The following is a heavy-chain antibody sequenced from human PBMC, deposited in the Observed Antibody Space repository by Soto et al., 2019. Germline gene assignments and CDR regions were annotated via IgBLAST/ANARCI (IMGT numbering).Heavy chain of an antibody. CDR2: ISANNGNT. CDR3: ARHPPTIFGRAFDY. D-gene: IGHD3-3*01. Sequence: ASVKVSCKASGYTFTGYGISWGRQAPGQGLGWMGWISANNGNTNYAQRLQGRVTRAPDTSTSTANRERGSLGSADTAGKYCARHPPTIFGRAFDYWGQGTLVTVSS. V-gene: IGHV1-18*01. CDR1: GYTFTGYG. J-gene: IGHJ4*02.